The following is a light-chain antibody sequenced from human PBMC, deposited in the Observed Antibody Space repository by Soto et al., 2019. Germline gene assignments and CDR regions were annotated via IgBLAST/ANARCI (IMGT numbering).Light chain of an antibody. J-gene: IGKJ1*01. Sequence: DIPMTQSPSTLSASVGDRVTITCRASQSISSWLAWYQQKPGKAPKLLIYKASSLESGVPSRFSGSGSGTEFTLTISGLQPDDFATYYCQQYNSHWATFGQGTKVEIK. CDR1: QSISSW. V-gene: IGKV1-5*03. CDR3: QQYNSHWAT. CDR2: KAS.